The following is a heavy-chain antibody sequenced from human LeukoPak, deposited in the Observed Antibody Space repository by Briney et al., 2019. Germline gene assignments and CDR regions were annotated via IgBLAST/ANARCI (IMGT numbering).Heavy chain of an antibody. CDR1: GGSISSSYSY. CDR3: ARAYRGFAY. Sequence: PSETLSLTCTVSGGSISSSYSYWGWIRQPPGKGLEWIGNIYYSGSTYYSPSLTSRVTVSVDTSENQFSLKLSSVTAADTAVYYCARAYRGFAYWGQGTLVTVSS. CDR2: IYYSGST. V-gene: IGHV4-39*07. J-gene: IGHJ4*02. D-gene: IGHD3-16*02.